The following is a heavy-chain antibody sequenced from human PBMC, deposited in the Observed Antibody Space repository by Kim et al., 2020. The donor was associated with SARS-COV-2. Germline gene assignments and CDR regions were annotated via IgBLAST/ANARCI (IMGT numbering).Heavy chain of an antibody. D-gene: IGHD6-13*01. J-gene: IGHJ6*03. CDR3: ARYVHSSRLYYYYMDV. Sequence: ASVKVSCKASGYTFTSYDINWVRQATGQGLEWMGWMNPNSGNTGYAQKFQGRVTMTRNTSISTAYMELSSLRSEDTAVYYCARYVHSSRLYYYYMDVWGKGTTVTVSS. CDR2: MNPNSGNT. V-gene: IGHV1-8*01. CDR1: GYTFTSYD.